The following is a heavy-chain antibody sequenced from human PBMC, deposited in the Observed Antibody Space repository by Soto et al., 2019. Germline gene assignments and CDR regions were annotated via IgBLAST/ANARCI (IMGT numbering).Heavy chain of an antibody. J-gene: IGHJ3*02. CDR3: ARVERGTATTVVDAFDI. CDR2: MSHRGGT. V-gene: IGHV4-34*01. Sequence: QVQLQQWGAGLLKPSETLSLTCAVFGGSVNSGNYYWSWSRQPPGMGLEWIGEMSHRGGTHFKQSLKSRVTISVDTSKNQFSLEMSAVTAADTALYYCARVERGTATTVVDAFDIWGPGTMVTVSS. D-gene: IGHD1-1*01. CDR1: GGSVNSGNYY.